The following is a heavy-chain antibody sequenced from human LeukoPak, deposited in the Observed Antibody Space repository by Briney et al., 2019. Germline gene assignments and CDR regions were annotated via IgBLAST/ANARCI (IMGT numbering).Heavy chain of an antibody. J-gene: IGHJ4*02. V-gene: IGHV4-4*07. CDR3: AREPKYCSSTSCYAASFDY. CDR1: GGSISSYY. Sequence: SETLSLTCTVSGGSISSYYWSWIRQPAGKGLEWIGRIYTSGSTNYNPSLKSRATMSVDTSKNQFSLKLSSVTAADTAVYYRAREPKYCSSTSCYAASFDYWGQGTLVTVSS. D-gene: IGHD2-2*01. CDR2: IYTSGST.